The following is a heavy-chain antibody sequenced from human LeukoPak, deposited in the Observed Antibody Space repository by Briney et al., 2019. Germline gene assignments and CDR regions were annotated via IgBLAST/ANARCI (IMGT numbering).Heavy chain of an antibody. CDR1: GFTVNSNY. J-gene: IGHJ6*03. Sequence: GGSLRLSCAASGFTVNSNYMTWVRQAPGKGLEWVSVTHSGGRTYYADSVKGRFTTSRDNSKNTVLLQMNSLRAEDTAVYYCARVLSGRGSLYYYYYYMDVWGKGTTVTISS. D-gene: IGHD2-15*01. CDR3: ARVLSGRGSLYYYYYYMDV. CDR2: THSGGRT. V-gene: IGHV3-53*01.